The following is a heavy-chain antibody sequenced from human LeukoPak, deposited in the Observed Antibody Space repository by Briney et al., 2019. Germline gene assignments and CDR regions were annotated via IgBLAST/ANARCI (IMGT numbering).Heavy chain of an antibody. Sequence: PGGSLRLSCAASGFTFSSYAMSWVRQAAGKGLQWVSAISGNGGSTYYTDSVKGRFTISRDNSKNTLYLQMNSLRAEDTAVYYCAKRRDGYFDHFDYWGQGTLVTVSS. CDR3: AKRRDGYFDHFDY. CDR1: GFTFSSYA. V-gene: IGHV3-23*01. CDR2: ISGNGGST. D-gene: IGHD5-24*01. J-gene: IGHJ4*02.